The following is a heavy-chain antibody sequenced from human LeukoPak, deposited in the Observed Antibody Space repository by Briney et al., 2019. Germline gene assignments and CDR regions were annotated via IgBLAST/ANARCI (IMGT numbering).Heavy chain of an antibody. Sequence: PSQTLSLTCTVSGGSISSGGYYWSWIRQHPGSGLEWIGYIFHTGSTYYNPSLKSRISISVDTSKNQFSLKMSSMTAADTAVYYCARAEVSSSPFQHWGQGTLVTVSS. CDR2: IFHTGST. V-gene: IGHV4-31*03. CDR3: ARAEVSSSPFQH. J-gene: IGHJ1*01. CDR1: GGSISSGGYY. D-gene: IGHD6-13*01.